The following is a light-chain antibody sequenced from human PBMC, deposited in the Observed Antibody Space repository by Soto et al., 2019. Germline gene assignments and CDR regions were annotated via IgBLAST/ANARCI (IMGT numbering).Light chain of an antibody. Sequence: ESMLTQSPGTLSLSPGERATLSCRASQRVSTRYLAWYQQKPGQAPRLLSYGASISAAGIPDRFSGSGSGTDFTLTISRLEPEDFAVYYCHQFGSSPLAFTFGQGTKLEI. CDR2: GAS. CDR3: HQFGSSPLAFT. V-gene: IGKV3-20*01. J-gene: IGKJ2*01. CDR1: QRVSTRY.